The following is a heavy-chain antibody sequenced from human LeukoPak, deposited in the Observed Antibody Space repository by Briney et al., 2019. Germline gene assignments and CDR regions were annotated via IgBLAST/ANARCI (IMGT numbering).Heavy chain of an antibody. J-gene: IGHJ4*02. CDR1: DNSISSFY. CDR2: INHSGST. CDR3: ASKGGRGYSYGYRPYFDY. Sequence: PSGTLSLTCTVSDNSISSFYWNWIRQPPGKGLEWIGEINHSGSTNYNPSLKSRVTISVDTSKNQFSLKLSSVTAADTAVYYCASKGGRGYSYGYRPYFDYWGQGTLVTVSS. V-gene: IGHV4-34*01. D-gene: IGHD5-18*01.